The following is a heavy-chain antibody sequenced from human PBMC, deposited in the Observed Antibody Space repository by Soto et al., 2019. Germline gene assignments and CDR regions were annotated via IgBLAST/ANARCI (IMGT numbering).Heavy chain of an antibody. CDR3: AKDFGYNYGYDAFDI. D-gene: IGHD5-18*01. CDR2: ISGSGGST. Sequence: EVQLLESGGGSVQPGGSRRLSCAASGFTFSSYAMSWVRQAPGKGLELVSGISGSGGSTYYVDSVKGRFTISRDNSKNTLYLQMNSLRAEDTAVYYCAKDFGYNYGYDAFDIWGQGTMVTVSS. CDR1: GFTFSSYA. J-gene: IGHJ3*02. V-gene: IGHV3-23*01.